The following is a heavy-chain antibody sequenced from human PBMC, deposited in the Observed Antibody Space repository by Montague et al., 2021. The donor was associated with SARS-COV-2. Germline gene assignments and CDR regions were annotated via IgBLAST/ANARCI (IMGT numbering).Heavy chain of an antibody. J-gene: IGHJ4*02. V-gene: IGHV4-34*01. D-gene: IGHD3-10*01. CDR2: IYHIGST. CDR1: GGSFSGYY. CDR3: ARGAWQGYGFRLGSFVS. Sequence: SETLSLTCAVYGGSFSGYYWNWIRQPPGKGQEWIGEIYHIGSTNYNPSLKSRVTMSVDTSKNQFSLKLSSVTAADTAVYDCARGAWQGYGFRLGSFVSWGQGTLVTVSS.